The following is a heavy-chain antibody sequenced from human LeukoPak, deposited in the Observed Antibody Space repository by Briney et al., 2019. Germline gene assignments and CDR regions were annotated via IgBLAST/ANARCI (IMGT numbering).Heavy chain of an antibody. J-gene: IGHJ6*02. CDR3: ARALWFGAEDRYYYYGVDV. D-gene: IGHD3-10*01. V-gene: IGHV1-8*01. CDR1: GYTFTSYD. CDR2: MNPNSGNT. Sequence: GASVKVSCKASGYTFTSYDINWVRQATGQGLEWMGWMNPNSGNTGYAQKFQGRVTMTRNTSISTAYMELSSLRSEDTAVYYCARALWFGAEDRYYYYGVDVWGQGTTVTVSS.